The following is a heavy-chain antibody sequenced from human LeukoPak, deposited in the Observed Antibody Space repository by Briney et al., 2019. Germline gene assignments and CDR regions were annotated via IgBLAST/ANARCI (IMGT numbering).Heavy chain of an antibody. CDR3: AREGYTSGFPFDI. CDR1: GYSFINYG. V-gene: IGHV1-18*01. J-gene: IGHJ3*02. CDR2: ISVNNGDI. D-gene: IGHD6-19*01. Sequence: ASVKVSCKASGYSFINYGISWVRQAPGQGLEWVGWISVNNGDINFAQKLQGRVTMTTDTSTSTAYMELRSLRSDDTAVYYCAREGYTSGFPFDIWGQGTMVTVSS.